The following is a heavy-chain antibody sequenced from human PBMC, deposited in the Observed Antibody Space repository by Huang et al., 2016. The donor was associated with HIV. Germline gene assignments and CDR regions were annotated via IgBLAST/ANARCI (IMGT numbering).Heavy chain of an antibody. CDR2: IYYSGST. V-gene: IGHV4-39*01. Sequence: QLQLQESGPGLVKPSETLSLTCTVSGGSISTSGYYWGWIRQPPGKGVAWIGSIYYSGSTSYNPSLKSRVTISVDTSKRQFSLKLSSVTAADTAVYYCARQDTSGWYADPYYFDYWGQGTLVTVSS. CDR1: GGSISTSGYY. CDR3: ARQDTSGWYADPYYFDY. J-gene: IGHJ4*02. D-gene: IGHD6-19*01.